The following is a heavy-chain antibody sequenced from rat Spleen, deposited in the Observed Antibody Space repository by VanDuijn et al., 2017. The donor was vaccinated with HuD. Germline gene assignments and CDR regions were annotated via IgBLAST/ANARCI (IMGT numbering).Heavy chain of an antibody. CDR3: ATERFGPDY. Sequence: EVQLVETGGGLVQPGRSLKLSCVASGFTFSSYWMYWIRQAPKKGLEWVATISTSGSRTYYPDSVKGRFTISRDNAKSTLYLQMDSLRSEDTATYYCATERFGPDYWGQGVMVTVSS. V-gene: IGHV5-19*01. D-gene: IGHD4-3*01. CDR2: ISTSGSRT. CDR1: GFTFSSYW. J-gene: IGHJ2*01.